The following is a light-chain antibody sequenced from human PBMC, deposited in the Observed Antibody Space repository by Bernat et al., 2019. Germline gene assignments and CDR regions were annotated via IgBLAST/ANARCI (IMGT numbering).Light chain of an antibody. CDR2: VAS. Sequence: DSQMTQSPSSRSASVGDRGTITCRASQSISNELNWYQQKPGKAPKVLIYVASSLQSGVPSRFSGSGAGTDFTLTISSLQPVDLATYYCQQTYTAPSTFGPGTKVEI. V-gene: IGKV1-39*01. J-gene: IGKJ3*01. CDR1: QSISNE. CDR3: QQTYTAPST.